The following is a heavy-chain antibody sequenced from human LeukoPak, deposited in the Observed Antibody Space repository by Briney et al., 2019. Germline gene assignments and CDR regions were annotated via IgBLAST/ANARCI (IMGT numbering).Heavy chain of an antibody. CDR2: ISFDGNHI. CDR3: GRWLYSSGWAIDY. Sequence: PGGSLRLSCAASGFIFSDYTMNWVRQPPGKGLEWVSSISFDGNHIYYADSVKGRFTISRDNAENSLYLQMDSLRVEDTAVYYCGRWLYSSGWAIDYWGQGTLVTVSS. V-gene: IGHV3-21*01. J-gene: IGHJ4*02. D-gene: IGHD6-19*01. CDR1: GFIFSDYT.